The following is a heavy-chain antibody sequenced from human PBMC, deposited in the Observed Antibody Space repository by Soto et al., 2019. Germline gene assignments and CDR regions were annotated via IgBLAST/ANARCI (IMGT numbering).Heavy chain of an antibody. Sequence: PSETLSLTCTVSGGSISSGSYYWSWIRQFPGKGLEWIGFIYHSGSPSYNPSLKTRFTISVDTSQNQISLRLSSATGADTAVYYCARWAGGYSGYVDLWGPGTLVTVSS. CDR3: ARWAGGYSGYVDL. D-gene: IGHD5-12*01. CDR2: IYHSGSP. V-gene: IGHV4-31*03. J-gene: IGHJ5*02. CDR1: GGSISSGSYY.